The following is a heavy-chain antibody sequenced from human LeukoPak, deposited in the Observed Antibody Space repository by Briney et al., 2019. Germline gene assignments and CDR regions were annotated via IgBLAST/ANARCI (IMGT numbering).Heavy chain of an antibody. J-gene: IGHJ5*02. CDR2: ISWNSGSI. V-gene: IGHV3-9*01. CDR1: GFTFDDYA. Sequence: GRSLRLSCAASGFTFDDYAMHWVRQAPGKGLEWVSGISWNSGSIGYADSVKGRFTISRDNAKNSLYLQMNRLRAEDTALYYCAKATEGIWFDPWGQGTLVTVSS. D-gene: IGHD1-14*01. CDR3: AKATEGIWFDP.